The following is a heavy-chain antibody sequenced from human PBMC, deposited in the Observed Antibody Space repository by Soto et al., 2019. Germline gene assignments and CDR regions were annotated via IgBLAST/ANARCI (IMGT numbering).Heavy chain of an antibody. CDR2: IAPHSGRT. Sequence: QVQLVQSGPEVKKPGASVRVSCMTSGYAFTSYGANWVRQAPGQGLEWMGWIAPHSGRTTYLPKFQGRVTITADAATNTAYMELGSLSSDDTGIYFCARAATGSYHSAYWGQVTVVTVSS. D-gene: IGHD3-10*01. V-gene: IGHV1-18*04. CDR3: ARAATGSYHSAY. CDR1: GYAFTSYG. J-gene: IGHJ4*02.